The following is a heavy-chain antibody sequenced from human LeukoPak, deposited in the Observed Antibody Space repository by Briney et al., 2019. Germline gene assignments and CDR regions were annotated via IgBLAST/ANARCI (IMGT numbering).Heavy chain of an antibody. V-gene: IGHV3-73*01. CDR2: IRSKANSYAT. Sequence: GGSLRLSCAASGFTFSGSAMHWVRQASGKGLEWVGRIRSKANSYATAYAASVKGRLTISRDDSKNTAYLQMNSLKTEDTAVYYCTREYCSGGSCYYAFDIWGQGTMVTVSS. CDR1: GFTFSGSA. J-gene: IGHJ3*02. CDR3: TREYCSGGSCYYAFDI. D-gene: IGHD2-15*01.